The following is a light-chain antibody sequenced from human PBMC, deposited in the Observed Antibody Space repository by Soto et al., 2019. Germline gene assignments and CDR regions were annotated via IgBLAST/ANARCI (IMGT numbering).Light chain of an antibody. CDR1: QSVLYSSNNKNY. V-gene: IGKV4-1*01. J-gene: IGKJ2*01. CDR3: QQSSTSPQT. Sequence: DIVMTQSPDSLAVSLGERATINCKSSQSVLYSSNNKNYLAWYQQKPGQPPKLLIYWASTRESGVPDRFSGSGSGTDFTRTISSLQAEDVAVYYCQQSSTSPQTFGQGTKLQIK. CDR2: WAS.